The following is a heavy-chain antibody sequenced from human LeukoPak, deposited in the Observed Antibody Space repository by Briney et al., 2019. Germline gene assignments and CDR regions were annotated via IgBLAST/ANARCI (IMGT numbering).Heavy chain of an antibody. V-gene: IGHV4-59*01. J-gene: IGHJ4*02. CDR2: IYYSGST. D-gene: IGHD3-22*01. CDR3: ARAWRYYDSSGYYYAYYFDY. Sequence: SETLSLTCTVSGGSISSDYWSWIRQPPGKGLEWIGYIYYSGSTNYNPSLKSRVTISVDTSKNQFSLKLSSVTAADTAVYYCARAWRYYDSSGYYYAYYFDYWGQGTLVTVSS. CDR1: GGSISSDY.